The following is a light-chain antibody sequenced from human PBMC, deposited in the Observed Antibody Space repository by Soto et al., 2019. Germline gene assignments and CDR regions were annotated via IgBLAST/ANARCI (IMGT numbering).Light chain of an antibody. V-gene: IGKV1-33*01. CDR1: QDISNY. Sequence: DIQMTQSPSSLSASVGARVTITCQASQDISNYLNWYQQNPGKAPKIMSYDASNLETGVPSRFSGSGSGTDFTFTISSLQPEDIETYYCQQYDNLPITFGQGTRLEIK. CDR3: QQYDNLPIT. CDR2: DAS. J-gene: IGKJ5*01.